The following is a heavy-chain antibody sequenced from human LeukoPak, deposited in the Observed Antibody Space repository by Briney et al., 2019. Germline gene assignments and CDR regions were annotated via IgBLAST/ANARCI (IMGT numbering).Heavy chain of an antibody. D-gene: IGHD6-13*01. CDR3: ATASWREGHGGAFDI. Sequence: ASVKVSCKASGYTFTNYAVNWVRQAPGQGLEWMGIINPSGGSTSYAQKFQGRVTMTRDTSTSTVYMELSSLRSEDTAVYYCATASWREGHGGAFDIWGQGTMATVSS. J-gene: IGHJ3*02. CDR2: INPSGGST. V-gene: IGHV1-46*01. CDR1: GYTFTNYA.